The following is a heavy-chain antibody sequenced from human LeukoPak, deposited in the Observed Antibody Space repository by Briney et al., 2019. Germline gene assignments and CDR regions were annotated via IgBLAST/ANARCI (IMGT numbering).Heavy chain of an antibody. D-gene: IGHD5-12*01. J-gene: IGHJ4*02. CDR3: ARREYSGYDEY. V-gene: IGHV3-64D*09. Sequence: PPGGSLRLSCSASGFTFNSYSMHWVRQAPGKGLEFVSAISNNGGSTYYADSVKGRFTISRDNSKNTLYLRVSSLRAEDTAVYYCARREYSGYDEYWGQGTLVTVSS. CDR2: ISNNGGST. CDR1: GFTFNSYS.